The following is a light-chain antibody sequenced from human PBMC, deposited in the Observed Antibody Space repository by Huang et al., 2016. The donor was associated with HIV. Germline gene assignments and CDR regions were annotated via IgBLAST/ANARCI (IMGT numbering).Light chain of an antibody. CDR3: QQRSNFT. J-gene: IGKJ3*01. CDR2: DAS. Sequence: EIVLTQSPATLSFSPGERATLSCRASQSVGSYLAWYQQKPGQAPRLLIYDASNRATGIPARFSGSGSGTDFTLTISSLEPEDFAVYYCQQRSNFTFGPGTKVDIK. V-gene: IGKV3-11*01. CDR1: QSVGSY.